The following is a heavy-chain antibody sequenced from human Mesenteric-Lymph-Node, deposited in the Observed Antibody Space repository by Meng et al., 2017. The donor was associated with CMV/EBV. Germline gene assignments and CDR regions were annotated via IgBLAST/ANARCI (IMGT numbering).Heavy chain of an antibody. J-gene: IGHJ6*02. V-gene: IGHV3-30-3*01. CDR2: ISYDGSNK. Sequence: GESLKISCAASGFTFSSYAMHWVRQAPGKGLEWVAVISYDGSNKYYADSVKGRFTISRDNSKNTLYLQMNSLRAEDTAVYYCARDQGATSFWSGYQTNGGNYGMDVWGQGTTVTVSS. CDR3: ARDQGATSFWSGYQTNGGNYGMDV. D-gene: IGHD3-3*01. CDR1: GFTFSSYA.